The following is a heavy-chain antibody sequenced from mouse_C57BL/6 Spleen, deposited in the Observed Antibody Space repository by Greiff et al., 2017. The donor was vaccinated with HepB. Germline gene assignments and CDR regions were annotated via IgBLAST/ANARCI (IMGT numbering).Heavy chain of an antibody. CDR1: GFTFSSYT. D-gene: IGHD2-4*01. Sequence: DVKLVESGGGLVKPGGSLKLSCAASGFTFSSYTMSWVRQTPEKRLEWVATISGGGGNTYYPDSVKGRFTISRDNAKNTLYLQMSSLRSEDTALYYCARLDDYESAYWGQGPLVTVSA. J-gene: IGHJ3*01. CDR3: ARLDDYESAY. V-gene: IGHV5-9*01. CDR2: ISGGGGNT.